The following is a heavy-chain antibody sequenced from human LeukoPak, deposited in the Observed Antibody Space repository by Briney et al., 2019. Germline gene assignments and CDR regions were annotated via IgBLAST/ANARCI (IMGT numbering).Heavy chain of an antibody. Sequence: GGSLRLSCAASGFTFSSYDMHWVRKATGKGLEWVSAIGTAGDTYYPGSVKGRFTISRENAKNSLYLQMNSLRAGDTAVYYCAREAGGDGYNRAFDIWGQGTMVTVSS. J-gene: IGHJ3*02. D-gene: IGHD5-24*01. CDR2: IGTAGDT. V-gene: IGHV3-13*04. CDR1: GFTFSSYD. CDR3: AREAGGDGYNRAFDI.